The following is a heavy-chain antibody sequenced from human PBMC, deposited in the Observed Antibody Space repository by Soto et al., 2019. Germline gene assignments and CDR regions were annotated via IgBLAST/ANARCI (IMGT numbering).Heavy chain of an antibody. Sequence: SETLSLTCAVYGGSFSGYYWSWIRQPPGKGLEWIGEINHSGSTNYNPSLKSRVTISVDTSKNQFSLKLSSVTAADTAVYYCAVTSIAAPFNDAFDIWGQGTMVTVSS. D-gene: IGHD6-6*01. J-gene: IGHJ3*02. CDR1: GGSFSGYY. V-gene: IGHV4-34*01. CDR3: AVTSIAAPFNDAFDI. CDR2: INHSGST.